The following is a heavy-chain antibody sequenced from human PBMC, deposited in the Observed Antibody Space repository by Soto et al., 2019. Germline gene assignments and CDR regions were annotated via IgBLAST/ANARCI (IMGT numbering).Heavy chain of an antibody. CDR2: ISGSGGST. Sequence: EVQLLESGGGLVQPGGSLRLSCAASGFIFSSFAMSWVRQAPGKGLEWVSGISGSGGSTNYADSVKGRFTISRDNFKNTVYLQMNSLRAEDTGVYYCAKDARYSSSWYYFDHWGQGTLVTVSS. CDR1: GFIFSSFA. CDR3: AKDARYSSSWYYFDH. D-gene: IGHD6-13*01. V-gene: IGHV3-23*01. J-gene: IGHJ4*02.